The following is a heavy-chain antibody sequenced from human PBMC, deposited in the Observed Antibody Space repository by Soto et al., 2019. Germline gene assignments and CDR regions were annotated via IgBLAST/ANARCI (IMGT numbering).Heavy chain of an antibody. V-gene: IGHV1-69*08. J-gene: IGHJ4*02. CDR3: ARDSGNQLLIDY. D-gene: IGHD2-2*01. CDR1: GDTFSTYT. CDR2: SIPILDVA. Sequence: QVQLVQSGAEVQKPGSSVRVSCKASGDTFSTYTISWVRQAPGQGFEWLGRSIPILDVANYAQSFQGRVTITADKSTSTAYMELNSLRSEDTAVYSCARDSGNQLLIDYWGQGTLVTVSS.